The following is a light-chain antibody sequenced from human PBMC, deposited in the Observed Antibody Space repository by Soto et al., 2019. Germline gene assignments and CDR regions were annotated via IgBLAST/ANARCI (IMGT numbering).Light chain of an antibody. Sequence: DIQMTQSPSSLSASVGDRVTITCRASQGISNDLGWYQQKPGQAPRRLIYAASSLQTGVPARFSGSGSGTEFTLTISSLQPEDFATYYCLQHNSYPPYTFGQGTKLDIK. CDR2: AAS. V-gene: IGKV1-17*01. CDR3: LQHNSYPPYT. J-gene: IGKJ2*01. CDR1: QGISND.